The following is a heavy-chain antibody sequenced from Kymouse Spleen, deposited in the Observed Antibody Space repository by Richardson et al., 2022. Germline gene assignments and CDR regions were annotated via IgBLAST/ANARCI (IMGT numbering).Heavy chain of an antibody. V-gene: IGHV3-7*01. D-gene: IGHD1-7*01. CDR1: GFTFSSYW. Sequence: EVQLVESGGGLVQPGGSLRLSCAASGFTFSSYWMSWVRQAPGKGLEWVANIKQDGSEKYYVDSVKGRFTISRDNAKNSLYLQMNSLRAEDTAVYYCARPITGTTDAFDIWGQGTMVTVSS. CDR2: IKQDGSEK. J-gene: IGHJ3*02. CDR3: ARPITGTTDAFDI.